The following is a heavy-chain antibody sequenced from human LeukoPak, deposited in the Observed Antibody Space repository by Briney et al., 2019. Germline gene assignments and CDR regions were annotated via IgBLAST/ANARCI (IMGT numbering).Heavy chain of an antibody. CDR1: GFTFSSYS. CDR3: ARAAADD. Sequence: GRTLSPSCAVSGFTFSSYSMNWVRQAPGKGREWGSYISSSSSTIYYADSVKGRFPISRDNAKNSLYLQMNSLRDEDTAVYYCARAAADDWGQGTLDTVSS. V-gene: IGHV3-48*02. CDR2: ISSSSSTI. J-gene: IGHJ4*02. D-gene: IGHD6-13*01.